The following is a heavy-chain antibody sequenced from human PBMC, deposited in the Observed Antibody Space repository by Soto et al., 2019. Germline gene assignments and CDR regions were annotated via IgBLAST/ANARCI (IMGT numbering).Heavy chain of an antibody. CDR1: GYTFTGYY. CDR3: ARGLGSSNYYYYYGMDV. CDR2: INPNSGGT. J-gene: IGHJ6*02. Sequence: ASVKVSCKASGYTFTGYYIHWVRQAPGQGLEWMGWINPNSGGTNYAQKFQGWVTMTRDTSISTAYMELSRLRSDDTAVYYCARGLGSSNYYYYYGMDVWGQGTTVTVSS. V-gene: IGHV1-2*04. D-gene: IGHD6-6*01.